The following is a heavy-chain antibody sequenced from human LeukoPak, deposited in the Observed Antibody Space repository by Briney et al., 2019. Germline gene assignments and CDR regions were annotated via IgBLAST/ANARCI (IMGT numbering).Heavy chain of an antibody. CDR1: GFTVSTTY. Sequence: GSLRLSCAASGFTVSTTYMSWVRQAPGKGLEWVSVIYAGGDIYYADSVRGRFGVSRDNSKNTLYLQMNSLRVEDSAVYYCARSFGIAVTGSPYYFDSWGQGTLVTVSS. CDR2: IYAGGDI. V-gene: IGHV3-66*01. D-gene: IGHD1-20*01. J-gene: IGHJ4*02. CDR3: ARSFGIAVTGSPYYFDS.